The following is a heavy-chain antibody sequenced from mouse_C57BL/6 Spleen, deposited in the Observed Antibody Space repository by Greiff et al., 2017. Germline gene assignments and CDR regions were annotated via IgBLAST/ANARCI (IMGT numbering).Heavy chain of an antibody. J-gene: IGHJ4*01. D-gene: IGHD1-1*01. CDR3: ARWYYGSRDYAMDY. V-gene: IGHV1-82*01. CDR2: IYPGDGDT. CDR1: GYAFSSSW. Sequence: VQLQESGPELVKPGASVKISCKASGYAFSSSWMNWVKQRPGKGLEWIGRIYPGDGDTNSNGKFKGKATLTANKSSSTAYMQRSSLTSEYSAVDFCARWYYGSRDYAMDYWGQGTSVTVSS.